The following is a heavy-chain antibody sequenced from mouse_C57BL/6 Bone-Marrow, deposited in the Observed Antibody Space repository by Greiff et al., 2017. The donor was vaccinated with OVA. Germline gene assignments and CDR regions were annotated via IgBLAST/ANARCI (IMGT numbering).Heavy chain of an antibody. CDR1: GYTFTDYS. CDR3: ARRLLRGDWFAY. V-gene: IGHV1-19*01. J-gene: IGHJ3*01. D-gene: IGHD1-1*01. Sequence: QLQQSGPVLVKPGASVKMSCKASGYTFTDYSMNWVKQSHGKSLEWIGVINPYNGGTSYNQKFKGKATFTVDKSSSTAYMELNSLTSEDSAVYYCARRLLRGDWFAYWGQGTLVTVSA. CDR2: INPYNGGT.